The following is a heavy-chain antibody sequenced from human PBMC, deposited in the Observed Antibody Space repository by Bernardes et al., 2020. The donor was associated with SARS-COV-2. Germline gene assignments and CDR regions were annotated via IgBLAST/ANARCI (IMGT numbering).Heavy chain of an antibody. V-gene: IGHV3-74*01. Sequence: GWSLRLSCTASGVTVNTHWMHWVRQAPGKGLEWVSRTNSDGSIISYADSVKGRFTISRDNAKNTVDLEMNSLRVEDTAVYYCVRVRGWYGYYYGMDVWGQGTTVTVSS. CDR2: TNSDGSII. J-gene: IGHJ6*02. D-gene: IGHD6-19*01. CDR3: VRVRGWYGYYYGMDV. CDR1: GVTVNTHW.